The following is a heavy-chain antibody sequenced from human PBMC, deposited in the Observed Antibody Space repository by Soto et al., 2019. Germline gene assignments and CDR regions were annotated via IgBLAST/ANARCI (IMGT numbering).Heavy chain of an antibody. D-gene: IGHD1-26*01. V-gene: IGHV3-53*01. Sequence: GGSLRLSYAVCRFTVSIDYMRWVRQAPGKGLEWVSVIYSGGSTYYADSVRGRFTISRDNSKNTLYLQMKSLRAEDTAVYYCASDLVGASDSYGLDVWGQGT. CDR2: IYSGGST. CDR1: RFTVSIDY. J-gene: IGHJ6*02. CDR3: ASDLVGASDSYGLDV.